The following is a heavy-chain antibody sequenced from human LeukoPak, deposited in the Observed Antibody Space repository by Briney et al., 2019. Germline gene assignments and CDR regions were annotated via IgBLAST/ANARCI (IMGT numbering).Heavy chain of an antibody. CDR1: GFTFSSYA. CDR3: AAHGSGSYYNVIAY. Sequence: GRSLRLSCAASGFTFSSYAMHWVRQAPGKGLEWVAVISYDGSNKYYADSVKGRFTISRDNSKNTLYLQMNSLRAEDTAVYYCAAHGSGSYYNVIAYWGQGTLVTVSS. V-gene: IGHV3-30-3*01. CDR2: ISYDGSNK. D-gene: IGHD3-10*01. J-gene: IGHJ4*02.